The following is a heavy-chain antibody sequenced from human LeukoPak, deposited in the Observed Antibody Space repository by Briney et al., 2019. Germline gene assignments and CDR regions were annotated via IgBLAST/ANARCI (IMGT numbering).Heavy chain of an antibody. CDR1: GGSFSGYY. CDR2: INHSGST. Sequence: SETLSLTCAVYGGSFSGYYWSWIRQPPGKGLEWIGEINHSGSTNYNPSLKSRVTMSVDTSKNQFSLKLSSVTAADTAVYYCARDLGDYYDSSGYYLEYYFDYWGQGTLVTVSS. CDR3: ARDLGDYYDSSGYYLEYYFDY. D-gene: IGHD3-22*01. J-gene: IGHJ4*02. V-gene: IGHV4-34*01.